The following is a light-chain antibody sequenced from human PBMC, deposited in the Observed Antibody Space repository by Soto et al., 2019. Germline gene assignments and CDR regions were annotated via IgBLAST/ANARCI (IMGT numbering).Light chain of an antibody. CDR3: QQSYSTPIT. V-gene: IGKV1-39*01. J-gene: IGKJ5*01. CDR1: QSISSF. Sequence: DIQMTQSPSSLSASVGDRVSITCRASQSISSFLNWYQQKPGKAPKLLIYTASNLHSGVPPRFSGSESGTDFTLTITSLQPEDFATYYCQQSYSTPITFGKGTRLEIK. CDR2: TAS.